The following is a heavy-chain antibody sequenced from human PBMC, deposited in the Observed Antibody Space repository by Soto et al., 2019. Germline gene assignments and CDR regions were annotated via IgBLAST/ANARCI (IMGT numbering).Heavy chain of an antibody. V-gene: IGHV1-69*01. CDR1: EGTFNSYA. CDR2: IIPIFGTA. CDR3: AKSNYGGDDYFQYGLDV. Sequence: SVKVSCKASEGTFNSYAISWVRQAPGQGLEWMGGIIPIFGTANYAQKFQGRVTITADESTSTAYRELSSLRSEDTAVYYCAKSNYGGDDYFQYGLDVWGQGTTVTVSS. D-gene: IGHD2-21*02. J-gene: IGHJ6*02.